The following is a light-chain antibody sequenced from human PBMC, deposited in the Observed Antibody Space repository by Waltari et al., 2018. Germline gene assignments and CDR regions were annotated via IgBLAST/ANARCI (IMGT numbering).Light chain of an antibody. CDR2: WAS. CDR1: QSVVFSSNNKNY. Sequence: DIVLTQSPEYLPVSLGERATINCKSSQSVVFSSNNKNYLAWYQQKPGQPPKLLITWASTRESGVPDRFSGSGSETDFTLTISSLQAEDVAVYYCQQCYTFPYTFGQ. J-gene: IGKJ2*01. V-gene: IGKV4-1*01. CDR3: QQCYTFPYT.